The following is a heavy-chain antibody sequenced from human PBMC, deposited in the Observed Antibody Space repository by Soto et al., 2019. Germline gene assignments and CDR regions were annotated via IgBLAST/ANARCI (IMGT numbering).Heavy chain of an antibody. D-gene: IGHD3-10*01. CDR2: IYPGDSDT. V-gene: IGHV5-51*01. CDR3: ARHSTSAPTDY. J-gene: IGHJ4*01. CDR1: GYSFTTYW. Sequence: LGESLKISCKGSGYSFTTYWIAWVRQMPGKGLEWVGIIYPGDSDTRYSPSFEGHVTISVDKSISTAFLQWNSLKASDNAIYYCARHSTSAPTDYWGQGTLVTVSS.